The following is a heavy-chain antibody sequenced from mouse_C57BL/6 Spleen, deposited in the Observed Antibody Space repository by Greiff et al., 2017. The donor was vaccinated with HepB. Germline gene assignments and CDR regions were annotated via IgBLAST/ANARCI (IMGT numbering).Heavy chain of an antibody. D-gene: IGHD2-2*01. CDR1: GFSLSTFGMG. J-gene: IGHJ4*01. V-gene: IGHV8-8*01. Sequence: QVTLKECGPGILQPSQTLSLTCSFSGFSLSTFGMGVGWIRQPSGKGLEWLAHIWWDDDKYYNPALKSRLTISKDTSKNQVFLKIANVDTADTATYYCAAGGGYDGESAMDYWGQGTSVTVSS. CDR2: IWWDDDK. CDR3: AAGGGYDGESAMDY.